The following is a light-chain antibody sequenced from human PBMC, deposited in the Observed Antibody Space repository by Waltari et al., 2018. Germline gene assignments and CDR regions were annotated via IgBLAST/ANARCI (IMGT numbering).Light chain of an antibody. CDR2: GAS. V-gene: IGKV3-20*01. J-gene: IGKJ1*01. CDR3: QNHERLPAV. CDR1: QSIGSY. Sequence: EIVLTQSPGTLSLSRGERPTLSCRASQSIGSYLVWYQQKPGQAPRLLIYGASSRAAGIPDRFSGSGSGTDFSLTISRLEPEDFAVYYCQNHERLPAVFGQGTKVEIK.